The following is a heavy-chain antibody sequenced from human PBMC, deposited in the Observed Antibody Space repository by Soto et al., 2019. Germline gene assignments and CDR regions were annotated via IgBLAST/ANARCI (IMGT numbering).Heavy chain of an antibody. V-gene: IGHV1-69*01. CDR3: ARGGAYCSGGSCYDFQH. CDR2: IIPIFGTA. Sequence: QVQLVQSGAEVKKPGSSVKVSCKASGGTFSSYAISWVRQAPGQGLEWMGGIIPIFGTANYAQKFQGRVTITADESTSTAYMELSSLRSEDTAVYYCARGGAYCSGGSCYDFQHWGQGTLVTVSS. J-gene: IGHJ1*01. CDR1: GGTFSSYA. D-gene: IGHD2-15*01.